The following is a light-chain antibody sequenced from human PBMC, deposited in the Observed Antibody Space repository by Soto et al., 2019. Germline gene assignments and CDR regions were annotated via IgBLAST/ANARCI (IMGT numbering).Light chain of an antibody. J-gene: IGLJ1*01. CDR2: EVY. Sequence: QSVLTQPPSASGSPGQSVTISCTGTSSDVGGYNYVSWYQHHPGKAPKLIIYEVYKRPSGVPDRFSGSKSGNTAALTASGLQAEDEADYYCSSYVGTNSYVFGTGTKLTVL. CDR3: SSYVGTNSYV. V-gene: IGLV2-8*01. CDR1: SSDVGGYNY.